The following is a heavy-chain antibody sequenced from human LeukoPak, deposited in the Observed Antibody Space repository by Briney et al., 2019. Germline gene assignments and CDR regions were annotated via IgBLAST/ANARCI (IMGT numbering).Heavy chain of an antibody. Sequence: SVKVSCKASGGTFSSYAISRVRQAPEQGLEWMGGIIPIFGTANYAQKFQGRVTITTDESTSTAYMELSSLRSEDTAVYYCARGGEGWFDPWGQGTLVTVSS. CDR1: GGTFSSYA. V-gene: IGHV1-69*05. CDR2: IIPIFGTA. CDR3: ARGGEGWFDP. D-gene: IGHD4-17*01. J-gene: IGHJ5*02.